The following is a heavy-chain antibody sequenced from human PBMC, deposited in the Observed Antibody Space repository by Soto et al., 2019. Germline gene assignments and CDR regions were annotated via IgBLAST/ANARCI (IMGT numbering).Heavy chain of an antibody. J-gene: IGHJ4*02. CDR3: AGIGYCSSTSCLLAVDY. D-gene: IGHD2-2*01. CDR2: IYYSGST. V-gene: IGHV4-59*01. CDR1: GGSISSYY. Sequence: NPSETLSLTCTVSGGSISSYYWSWIRQPPGKGLEWIGYIYYSGSTNYNPSLKSRVTISVDTSKNQFSLKLSYVTAADTAVYYCAGIGYCSSTSCLLAVDYWGQGTLVTVSS.